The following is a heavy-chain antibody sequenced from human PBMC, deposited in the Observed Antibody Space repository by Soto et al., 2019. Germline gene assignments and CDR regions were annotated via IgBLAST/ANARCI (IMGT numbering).Heavy chain of an antibody. Sequence: SGPTLVNPTQTLTLTCTFSGFALSTSGVGVCWIRQPPGKALEWLALIYWDDDKRYSPSLKSRLTITKDTSKNQVVLTMTNMDPVDTATYYCAHAPGIAVTTNWFDPWGQGILVTVSS. J-gene: IGHJ5*02. CDR3: AHAPGIAVTTNWFDP. V-gene: IGHV2-5*02. D-gene: IGHD6-19*01. CDR2: IYWDDDK. CDR1: GFALSTSGVG.